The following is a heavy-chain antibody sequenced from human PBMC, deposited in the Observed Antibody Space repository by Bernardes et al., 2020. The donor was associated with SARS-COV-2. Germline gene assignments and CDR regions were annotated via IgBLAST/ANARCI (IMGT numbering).Heavy chain of an antibody. D-gene: IGHD3-10*01. Sequence: SETMSLTCTVSGGSISGYYWNWIRQPPGKGLEWIGYVDYRGSTNYNPSAKSRVTISVDTSKNQFSLRLSSVTDADAAVYYCARVAYYGSGRYYRLLSFAHWGQGILVTVSA. CDR3: ARVAYYGSGRYYRLLSFAH. V-gene: IGHV4-59*01. CDR2: VDYRGST. CDR1: GGSISGYY. J-gene: IGHJ4*02.